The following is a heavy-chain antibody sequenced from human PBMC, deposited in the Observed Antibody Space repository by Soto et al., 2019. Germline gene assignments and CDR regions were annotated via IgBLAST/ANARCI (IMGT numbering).Heavy chain of an antibody. Sequence: SVKVSCKASGGTFSSYTISWVRQAPGQGLEWIGRIIPILGIANYARKFQGRVTITADKSTSTAYMELSSLRSEDTAVYYCARVGTTMVRGVNNWFDPWGQGTLVTVSS. CDR1: GGTFSSYT. CDR2: IIPILGIA. V-gene: IGHV1-69*02. J-gene: IGHJ5*02. CDR3: ARVGTTMVRGVNNWFDP. D-gene: IGHD3-10*01.